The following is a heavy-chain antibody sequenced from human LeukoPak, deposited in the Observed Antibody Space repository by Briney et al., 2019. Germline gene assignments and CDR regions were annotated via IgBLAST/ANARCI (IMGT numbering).Heavy chain of an antibody. CDR2: IYPGDSDS. D-gene: IGHD2-15*01. Sequence: HGESLKISCKGSGYSFTSYWIGWVRQMPGKGLEWMGIIYPGDSDSRYSPSFQGQVTISADKSISTAYLQWSSLKASDTAMYYCARWLRQRYCSGGSCYSAAFDCWGQGTLVTVSS. CDR1: GYSFTSYW. J-gene: IGHJ4*02. V-gene: IGHV5-51*01. CDR3: ARWLRQRYCSGGSCYSAAFDC.